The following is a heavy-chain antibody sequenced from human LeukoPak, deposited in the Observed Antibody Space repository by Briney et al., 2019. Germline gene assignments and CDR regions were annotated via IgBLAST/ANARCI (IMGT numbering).Heavy chain of an antibody. Sequence: GGSLRLSCAASGFTFSSYWMSWVRQAPGKGLEWVANIKQDGSEKYYVDSVKGRFTISRDNAKNSLYLQMNSLRAEDTAVYYCARGSLVGAPFLVDYWGQGTLVTVSS. CDR2: IKQDGSEK. D-gene: IGHD1-26*01. CDR3: ARGSLVGAPFLVDY. V-gene: IGHV3-7*01. J-gene: IGHJ4*02. CDR1: GFTFSSYW.